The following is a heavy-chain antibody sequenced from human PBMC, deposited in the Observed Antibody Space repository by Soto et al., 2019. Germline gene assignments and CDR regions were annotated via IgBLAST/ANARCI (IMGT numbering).Heavy chain of an antibody. CDR3: ARVGMYGRRWSVKDNIVALNI. CDR1: GYTFTSYY. V-gene: IGHV1-46*01. J-gene: IGHJ3*02. CDR2: INARAVRT. Sequence: AAVKVSCQASGYTFTSYYMHWVRQAPGQWLEWIGMINARAVRTSYAQNFHGRVTMTRDTSTSTVYMELSTLRSEDTTMYYLARVGMYGRRWSVKDNIVALNIWGKGPMAT. D-gene: IGHD1-26*01.